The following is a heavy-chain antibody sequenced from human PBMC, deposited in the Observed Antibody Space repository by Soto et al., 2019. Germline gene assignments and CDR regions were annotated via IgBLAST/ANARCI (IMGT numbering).Heavy chain of an antibody. CDR1: GYTFTQFS. V-gene: IGHV1-3*01. D-gene: IGHD4-4*01. J-gene: IGHJ5*02. CDR2: INGGSGDT. Sequence: QVPLVQSGAEVQRPGAAVKVSCKASGYTFTQFSIHWMRQAPGQRLEWMGWINGGSGDTHYSQEFQGRVTFTRDTSANTAYMELSSLRSEDTAVFYCARSVNIGFDHWGQGTLVTVSS. CDR3: ARSVNIGFDH.